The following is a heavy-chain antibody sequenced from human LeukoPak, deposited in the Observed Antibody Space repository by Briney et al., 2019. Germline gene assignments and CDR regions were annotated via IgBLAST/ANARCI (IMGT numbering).Heavy chain of an antibody. J-gene: IGHJ4*02. CDR3: ARANTVIVADYYFDY. CDR2: IYTGGST. V-gene: IGHV3-53*01. D-gene: IGHD3-22*01. CDR1: GFTVSSNY. Sequence: PGGSLRLSCAASGFTVSSNYMSWVRQAPGKGLVWVSIIYTGGSTYYADSVKGRFTISRDNSKNTLYLQMNSLRAEDTAVYYCARANTVIVADYYFDYWGQGTLVTVSS.